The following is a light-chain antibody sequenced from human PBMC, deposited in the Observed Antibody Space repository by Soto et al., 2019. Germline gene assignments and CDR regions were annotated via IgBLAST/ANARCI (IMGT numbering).Light chain of an antibody. Sequence: SSELTQPLSVSVSPGQTASITCSGDGLGNKFACWYQQKPGQSPLLVIYKNVRRPSGIPERFSGSNSGNTATLTISGTQVMDEADYYCQAWDSSTAVFGGGTKLTVL. CDR2: KNV. CDR1: GLGNKF. J-gene: IGLJ3*02. V-gene: IGLV3-1*01. CDR3: QAWDSSTAV.